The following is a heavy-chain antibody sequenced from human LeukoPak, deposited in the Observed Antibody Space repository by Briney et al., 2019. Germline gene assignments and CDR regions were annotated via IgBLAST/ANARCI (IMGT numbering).Heavy chain of an antibody. CDR2: ISGSGGST. CDR3: TRVSFYSGSYYKVFDY. V-gene: IGHV3-23*01. D-gene: IGHD3-10*01. Sequence: GGSLRLSCAASGFTFSSYAMSWVRQAPGKGLEWVSAISGSGGSTYYADSVKGRFTISRDNAKKTLYLQMNSLRAEDTAVYYCTRVSFYSGSYYKVFDYWGQGALVTVSS. J-gene: IGHJ4*02. CDR1: GFTFSSYA.